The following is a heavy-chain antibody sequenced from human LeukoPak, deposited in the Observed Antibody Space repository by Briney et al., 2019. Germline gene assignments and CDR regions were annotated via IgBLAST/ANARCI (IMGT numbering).Heavy chain of an antibody. CDR3: ARQYQWFGELFDY. Sequence: ASVKVSCKASGYTFTGYYMHWVRQAPGQGLEWMGWINPNSGGTNYAQKFQGRVTMTRDTSISTAYMELSRLRSDDTAVYYCARQYQWFGELFDYWGQGTLVTVSS. CDR1: GYTFTGYY. V-gene: IGHV1-2*02. CDR2: INPNSGGT. J-gene: IGHJ4*02. D-gene: IGHD3-10*01.